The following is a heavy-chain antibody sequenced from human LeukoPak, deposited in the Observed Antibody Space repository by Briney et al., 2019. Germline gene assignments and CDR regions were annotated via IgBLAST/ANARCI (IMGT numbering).Heavy chain of an antibody. CDR2: ISGINDTT. CDR3: AKDLRLRWGAEDAFDI. CDR1: RFTFSYYA. Sequence: SGGSLRLSCAASRFTFSYYAMTWVRQAPGKGLEWVSGISGINDTTYYADSVKGGFTISRDNSKKTLYLQMNTLRVDDTALYYCAKDLRLRWGAEDAFDIWGQGTMVTVSS. V-gene: IGHV3-23*01. D-gene: IGHD4-23*01. J-gene: IGHJ3*02.